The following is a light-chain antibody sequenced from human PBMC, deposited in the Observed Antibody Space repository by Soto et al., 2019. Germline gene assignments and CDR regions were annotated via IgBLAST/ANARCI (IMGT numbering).Light chain of an antibody. V-gene: IGKV2-28*01. Sequence: DIVMTQSPLSLPVTPGEPASISCRSSHSLLRSNGYNYLDWYLQKRRQSTQLLIYLGSNRASGVPDRFSGSGSGKDFTLKISRVEAEDVGVYYCMQPLQSWTFGQGTKVDIK. J-gene: IGKJ1*01. CDR2: LGS. CDR3: MQPLQSWT. CDR1: HSLLRSNGYNY.